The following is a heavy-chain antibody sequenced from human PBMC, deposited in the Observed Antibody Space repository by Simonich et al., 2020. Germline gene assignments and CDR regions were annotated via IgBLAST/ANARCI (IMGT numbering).Heavy chain of an antibody. Sequence: QVQLVQSGAEVKKPGASVKVSCKASGYTFTGYYMHWVRQAPGQGLEWVGWINPNSGGTNDAQKFQGRVTMTRDTSISTAYMELSRLRSDDTAVYYCARVEYSSSGYFDLWGRGTLVTVSS. CDR3: ARVEYSSSGYFDL. V-gene: IGHV1-2*02. D-gene: IGHD6-6*01. CDR2: INPNSGGT. CDR1: GYTFTGYY. J-gene: IGHJ2*01.